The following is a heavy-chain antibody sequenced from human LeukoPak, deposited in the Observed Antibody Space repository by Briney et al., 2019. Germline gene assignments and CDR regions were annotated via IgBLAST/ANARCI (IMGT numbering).Heavy chain of an antibody. J-gene: IGHJ3*02. Sequence: SETLPLTCTVSGGSISSYYWSWIRQPPGKGLEWIGYIYYSGSTNYNPSLKSRVTISVDTSKNQFSLKLSSVTAADTAVYYCARIGNYDYVWGSPNDAFDIWGQGTMVTVSS. CDR3: ARIGNYDYVWGSPNDAFDI. D-gene: IGHD3-16*01. V-gene: IGHV4-59*08. CDR2: IYYSGST. CDR1: GGSISSYY.